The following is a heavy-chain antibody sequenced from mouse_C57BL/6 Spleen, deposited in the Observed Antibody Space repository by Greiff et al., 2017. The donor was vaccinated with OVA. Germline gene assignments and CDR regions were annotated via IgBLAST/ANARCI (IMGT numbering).Heavy chain of an antibody. CDR1: GYTFTDYN. V-gene: IGHV1-18*01. J-gene: IGHJ1*03. D-gene: IGHD2-1*01. CDR2: INPNNGGT. Sequence: EVQLQQSGPELVKPGASVKIPCKASGYTFTDYNMDWVKQSHGKSLEWIGDINPNNGGTIYNQKFKGKATLTVDKSSSTAYMELRSLTSEDTAVYYCARSDYGNYGRYFDVWGTGTTVTVSS. CDR3: ARSDYGNYGRYFDV.